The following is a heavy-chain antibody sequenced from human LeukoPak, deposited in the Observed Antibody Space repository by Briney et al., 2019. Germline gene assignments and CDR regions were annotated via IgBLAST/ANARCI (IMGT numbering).Heavy chain of an antibody. CDR1: GGSFSGYY. J-gene: IGHJ6*03. CDR2: INHSGST. V-gene: IGHV4-34*01. CDR3: ARAHYYGSGSYYRMNYYYYMDV. Sequence: PSETLSLTCVVYGGSFSGYYWSWIRQPPGKGLEWIGEINHSGSTNYNPSLKSRVTISVDTSKNQFSLKLSSVTAADTAVYYCARAHYYGSGSYYRMNYYYYMDVWGKGTTVTVSS. D-gene: IGHD3-10*01.